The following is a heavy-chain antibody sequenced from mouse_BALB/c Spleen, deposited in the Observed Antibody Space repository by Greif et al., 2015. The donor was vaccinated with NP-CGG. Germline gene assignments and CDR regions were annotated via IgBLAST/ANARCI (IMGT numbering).Heavy chain of an antibody. V-gene: IGHV1-14*01. Sequence: VQLQQSGPELVKPGASVKMSCKASGYTFTSYVMHWVKQKPGQGLEWIGYINPYNDGTKYNEKFKGKATLTSDKSSSTAFMELSSLTSEDSAVYFCARGPIYYAGAMHYWGQGISVTVSS. CDR3: ARGPIYYAGAMHY. CDR2: INPYNDGT. J-gene: IGHJ4*01. CDR1: GYTFTSYV. D-gene: IGHD1-1*01.